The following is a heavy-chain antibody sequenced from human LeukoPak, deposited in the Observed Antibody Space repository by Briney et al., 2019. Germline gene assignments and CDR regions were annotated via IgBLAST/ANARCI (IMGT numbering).Heavy chain of an antibody. D-gene: IGHD5-24*01. V-gene: IGHV3-74*01. CDR3: VRDNAYTFDY. CDR2: INTNGDSA. CDR1: GFKFSSYW. J-gene: IGHJ4*01. Sequence: GGSLRLSCAVSGFKFSSYWMNWVRQVPGKGLMWVAHINTNGDSANYADSVKGRFTISGDNAKSTLSLQMNSLRAEDTAIYYCVRDNAYTFDYWGQGTLVTVSS.